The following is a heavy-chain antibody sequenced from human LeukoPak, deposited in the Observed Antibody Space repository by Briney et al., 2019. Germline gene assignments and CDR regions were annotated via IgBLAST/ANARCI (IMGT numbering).Heavy chain of an antibody. V-gene: IGHV4-39*07. CDR1: GASITSSNYY. CDR3: ARRGRVWQLASYYFDY. D-gene: IGHD6-6*01. CDR2: IYYTGIT. J-gene: IGHJ4*02. Sequence: SETLSLTCTVSGASITSSNYYWLWLRQPPGKGLEWIGSIYYTGITYYNLSLKSRVTISVDTSKNQFSLKLSSVTAADTAVYYCARRGRVWQLASYYFDYWGQGTLVTVSS.